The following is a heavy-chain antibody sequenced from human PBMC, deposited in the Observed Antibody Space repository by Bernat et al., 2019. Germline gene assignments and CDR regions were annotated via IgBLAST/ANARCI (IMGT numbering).Heavy chain of an antibody. D-gene: IGHD2-15*01. CDR1: GFTFSSYG. CDR3: AKDISSGPSGVSEYY. J-gene: IGHJ4*02. Sequence: QVQLVESGGGVVQPGRSLRLSCAASGFTFSSYGMHWVRQAPGKGLEWVAVIWYDGSNKYSADSVKSRLTISRDNSKNTLYLQMNSLRAEDTAVYYGAKDISSGPSGVSEYYWGQGTLVTVSS. V-gene: IGHV3-33*06. CDR2: IWYDGSNK.